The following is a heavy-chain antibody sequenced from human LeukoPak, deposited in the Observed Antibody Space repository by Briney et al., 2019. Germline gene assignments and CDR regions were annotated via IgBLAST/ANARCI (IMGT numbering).Heavy chain of an antibody. J-gene: IGHJ4*02. CDR1: GGTFSSYA. V-gene: IGHV1-69*05. Sequence: GASVEVSCKASGGTFSSYAISWVRQAPGQGLEWMGGIIPIFGTANYAQKFQGRVTITTDESTSTAYMELSSLRSEDTAVYYCATRVLRYFGALDSWGQGTLVTVSS. CDR2: IIPIFGTA. D-gene: IGHD3-9*01. CDR3: ATRVLRYFGALDS.